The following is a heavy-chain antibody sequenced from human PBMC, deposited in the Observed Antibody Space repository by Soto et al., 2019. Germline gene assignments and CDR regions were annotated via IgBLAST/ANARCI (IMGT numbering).Heavy chain of an antibody. V-gene: IGHV3-30-3*01. CDR2: MSFDGITT. J-gene: IGHJ4*02. CDR3: AREAPDAFRSSCPFDY. CDR1: GFSFSNFP. D-gene: IGHD3-3*01. Sequence: QVQLVESGVGVVQPGGSLRLSCAASGFSFSNFPMHWFRQAPGKGLEWVAVMSFDGITTYYADSVKGRFTVSRDNSQNPLYLRVNSLRDEDTAVYFCAREAPDAFRSSCPFDYWGQGTLVTVSS.